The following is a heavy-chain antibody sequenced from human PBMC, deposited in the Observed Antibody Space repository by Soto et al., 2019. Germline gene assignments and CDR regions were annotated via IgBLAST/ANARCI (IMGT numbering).Heavy chain of an antibody. CDR1: GDTFTSYG. CDR2: ISAYNGNT. Sequence: ASVKVSCKASGDTFTSYGISWVRQAPGQGLEWMGWISAYNGNTNYAQKLQGRVTMTTDTSTSTAYMELRSLRSDDTAVYYCASYDSSGYYYFAFDIWGQGTMVTVSS. D-gene: IGHD3-22*01. CDR3: ASYDSSGYYYFAFDI. V-gene: IGHV1-18*01. J-gene: IGHJ3*02.